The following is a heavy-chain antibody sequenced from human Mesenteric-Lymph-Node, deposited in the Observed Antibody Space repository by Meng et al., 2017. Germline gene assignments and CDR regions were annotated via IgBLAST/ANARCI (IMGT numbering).Heavy chain of an antibody. CDR3: TTGWGQYFDY. Sequence: GGSLRLSCAASGFTFSNAWMNWVRQAPGKGLEWVGRIKSKTAGGTTDYAAPVKGRFTVSRDDSKTTVYLQMNSLKTEDTAVYYCTTGWGQYFDYWGQGALVTVSS. J-gene: IGHJ4*02. CDR2: IKSKTAGGTT. D-gene: IGHD3-16*01. CDR1: GFTFSNAW. V-gene: IGHV3-15*01.